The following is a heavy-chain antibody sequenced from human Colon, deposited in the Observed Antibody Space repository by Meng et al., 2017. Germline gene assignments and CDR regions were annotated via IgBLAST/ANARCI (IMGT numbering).Heavy chain of an antibody. V-gene: IGHV4-61*08. Sequence: QVQLQESGPGLVRPSETLSLICSGAGGSVSSAGYQWSWIRQPPGKGLEWIGYASTNYNPSLKSRVTISVDTSKNQFSLRLTSVTAADTAAYYCARDHMGSLDYWGQGILVTVSS. D-gene: IGHD1-26*01. CDR3: ARDHMGSLDY. J-gene: IGHJ4*02. CDR2: AST. CDR1: GGSVSSAGYQ.